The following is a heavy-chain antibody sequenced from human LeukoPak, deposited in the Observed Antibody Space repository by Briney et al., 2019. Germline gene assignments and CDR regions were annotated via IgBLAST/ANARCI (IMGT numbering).Heavy chain of an antibody. CDR2: MSASGSHT. J-gene: IGHJ4*02. CDR1: GFIFSDFA. CDR3: AKVRSGNNYYFDY. V-gene: IGHV3-23*01. D-gene: IGHD1/OR15-1a*01. Sequence: GGSLRLSCAASGFIFSDFAMSWVRQAPGRGLEWASGMSASGSHTHSADFVKGRFTISRDNFKNTLYLQMNGLRVEDTAVYYCAKVRSGNNYYFDYWGQGTLVTVSS.